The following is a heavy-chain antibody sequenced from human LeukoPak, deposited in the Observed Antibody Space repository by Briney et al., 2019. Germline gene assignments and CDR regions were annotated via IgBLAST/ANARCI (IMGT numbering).Heavy chain of an antibody. CDR1: GFTFSNYA. CDR3: VKGRWDNSAWYFDY. D-gene: IGHD6-19*01. J-gene: IGHJ4*02. CDR2: ISPSGGST. V-gene: IGHV3-23*01. Sequence: GGSLRLSCAASGFTFSNYALSWVRQAPGKGLEWVSGISPSGGSTYYADSVKGRFTISRDNSYNTLYLQMNSLRAEDTAVYYCVKGRWDNSAWYFDYWGQGTLVTVSS.